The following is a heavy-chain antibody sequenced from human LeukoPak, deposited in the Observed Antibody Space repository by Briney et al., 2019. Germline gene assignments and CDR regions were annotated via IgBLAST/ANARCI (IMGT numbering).Heavy chain of an antibody. CDR3: AKGRVTIFGGDY. J-gene: IGHJ4*02. Sequence: GGSLRLSCAASGFTFDDYAMHWVRPAPGKGLEWVSAISGSGGSTYYADSVKGRFTISRDNSKNTLYLQMNSLRAEDTAVYYCAKGRVTIFGGDYWGQGTLVTVSS. CDR1: GFTFDDYA. CDR2: ISGSGGST. D-gene: IGHD3-3*01. V-gene: IGHV3-23*01.